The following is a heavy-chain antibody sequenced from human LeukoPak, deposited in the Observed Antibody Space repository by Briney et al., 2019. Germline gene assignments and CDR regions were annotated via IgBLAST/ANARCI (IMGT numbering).Heavy chain of an antibody. CDR1: GGSISSYY. J-gene: IGHJ6*03. D-gene: IGHD1-1*01. CDR3: ARHDNKRYYYYMDV. V-gene: IGHV4-59*01. Sequence: SETLSLTCTVSGGSISSYYWSWIRQPPGKGLDWIGYISYPGSTNYNPSLNSRVTISIDTSKNQFSLKLSSVTAADTAVYYCARHDNKRYYYYMDVWGQGTLVTVSS. CDR2: ISYPGST.